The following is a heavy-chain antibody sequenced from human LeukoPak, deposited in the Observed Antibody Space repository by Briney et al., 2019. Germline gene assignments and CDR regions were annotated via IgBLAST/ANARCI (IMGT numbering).Heavy chain of an antibody. CDR1: GFTFSSYW. CDR3: ASPEGPLEMATIDY. V-gene: IGHV3-74*01. J-gene: IGHJ4*02. Sequence: GGSLRLSCAASGFTFSSYWMHWVRQAPGKGLVWVSRINSDGSSTSYADSVKGRFTVSRDNAKNTLYLQMNSLRAEDTAVYYCASPEGPLEMATIDYWGQGTLVTVSS. D-gene: IGHD5-24*01. CDR2: INSDGSST.